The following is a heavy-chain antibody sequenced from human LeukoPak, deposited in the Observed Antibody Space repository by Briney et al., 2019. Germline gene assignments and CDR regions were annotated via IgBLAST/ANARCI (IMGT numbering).Heavy chain of an antibody. Sequence: SETLSLTCTVSGGSISSSSYYWGWIRQPPGKGLEWIGSIYYSGSTYYNPSLKSRVTISVDTSKNQFSLKLSSVTAADTAVYYCARHEREYSSSPDWFDPWGQGTLVTVSS. J-gene: IGHJ5*02. D-gene: IGHD6-6*01. CDR1: GGSISSSSYY. V-gene: IGHV4-39*01. CDR2: IYYSGST. CDR3: ARHEREYSSSPDWFDP.